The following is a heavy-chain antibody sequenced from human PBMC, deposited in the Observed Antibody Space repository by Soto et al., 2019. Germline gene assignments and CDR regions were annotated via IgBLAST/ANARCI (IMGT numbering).Heavy chain of an antibody. J-gene: IGHJ4*02. Sequence: SETLSLTCTVSGGSISSGGYYWSWIRQHPGKGLEWIGYIYYSGSTYYNPSLKSRVTISVDTSKNQFSLKLSSVTAADTAVYYCASLAREPFDYWGQGTLVTVSS. CDR3: ASLAREPFDY. CDR2: IYYSGST. D-gene: IGHD1-26*01. CDR1: GGSISSGGYY. V-gene: IGHV4-31*03.